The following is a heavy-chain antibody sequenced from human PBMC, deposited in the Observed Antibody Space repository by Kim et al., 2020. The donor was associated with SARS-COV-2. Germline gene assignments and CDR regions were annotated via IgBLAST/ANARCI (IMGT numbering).Heavy chain of an antibody. V-gene: IGHV3-23*01. Sequence: YASSVSGRFTVCRDNTKDTFYLQMNSLSADDTALYCCAKDHPSGGGPTFDSWGQGTLVAVSS. J-gene: IGHJ4*02. D-gene: IGHD2-15*01. CDR3: AKDHPSGGGPTFDS.